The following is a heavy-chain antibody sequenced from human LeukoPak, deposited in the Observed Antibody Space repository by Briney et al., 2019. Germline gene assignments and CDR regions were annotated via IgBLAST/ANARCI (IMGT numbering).Heavy chain of an antibody. CDR3: ARELNQLLYGYYYYYMDV. CDR1: GGSISSGSYY. Sequence: SETLSLTCTVSGGSISSGSYYWSWIRQPAGKGLEWIGRIYTSGSTNYNPSLKSRVTISVDTSKNQFSLKLSSVTAADTAVYYCARELNQLLYGYYYYYMDVWGKGTTVTVSS. CDR2: IYTSGST. J-gene: IGHJ6*03. D-gene: IGHD2-2*02. V-gene: IGHV4-61*02.